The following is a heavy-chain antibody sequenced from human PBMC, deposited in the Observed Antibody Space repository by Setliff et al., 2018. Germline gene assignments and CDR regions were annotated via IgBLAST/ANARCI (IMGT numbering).Heavy chain of an antibody. Sequence: LRLSGAASGFTFSSFWMAWVRQSPGRGLEWVANINQDGSGKFYADSVKGRFTISRDNAKNSLSLQMNNLRTEDTAVYYCFGAGTCSYWGQGTLVTVSS. D-gene: IGHD3-10*01. CDR3: FGAGTCSY. CDR1: GFTFSSFW. J-gene: IGHJ4*02. V-gene: IGHV3-7*01. CDR2: INQDGSGK.